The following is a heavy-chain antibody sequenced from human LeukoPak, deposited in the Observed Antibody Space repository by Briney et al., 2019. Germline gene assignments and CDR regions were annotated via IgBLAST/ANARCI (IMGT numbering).Heavy chain of an antibody. D-gene: IGHD1-26*01. CDR1: GASISGFY. V-gene: IGHV4-38-2*02. CDR2: IYHSGST. Sequence: TSETLSLTCTISGASISGFYWGWIRQPPGKGLEWIGSIYHSGSTYYNPSLKSRVTISVDTSKNQFSLKLSSVTAADTAVYYCARTLVGALDYWGQGTLVTVSS. J-gene: IGHJ4*02. CDR3: ARTLVGALDY.